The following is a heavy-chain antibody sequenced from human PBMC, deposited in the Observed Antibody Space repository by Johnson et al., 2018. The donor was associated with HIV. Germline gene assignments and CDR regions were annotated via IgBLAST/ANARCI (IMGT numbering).Heavy chain of an antibody. Sequence: MQLVESGGGLVQPGGSLRLSCAASGFTFSSYDMHWVRQGTGKGLEWVSAISGSGGSTYYADSVKGRFTISRDNSKNTLFLKMNSLRAEDTAVYYCARDLVSLEDAFDIWGQGTMVTVSS. D-gene: IGHD3-16*02. J-gene: IGHJ3*02. CDR2: ISGSGGST. CDR3: ARDLVSLEDAFDI. V-gene: IGHV3-23*04. CDR1: GFTFSSYD.